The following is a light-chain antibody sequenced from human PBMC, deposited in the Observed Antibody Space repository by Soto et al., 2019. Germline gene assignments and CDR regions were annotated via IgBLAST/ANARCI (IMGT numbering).Light chain of an antibody. CDR3: NSYTSSRTWV. Sequence: QSALTQPASVSGSPGQSITISCTGTSSDIGGDKFVSWYQQHPGKAPKLMIFDVSNRPSGVSNRFSGSKSGNTASLTISGLQAEDEADYYCNSYTSSRTWVFGGGTKVTVL. V-gene: IGLV2-14*03. CDR1: SSDIGGDKF. CDR2: DVS. J-gene: IGLJ3*02.